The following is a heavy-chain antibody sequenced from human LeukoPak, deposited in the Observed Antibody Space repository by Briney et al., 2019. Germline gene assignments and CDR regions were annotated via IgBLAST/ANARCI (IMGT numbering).Heavy chain of an antibody. V-gene: IGHV3-23*01. CDR2: ISGSGGGT. CDR1: GFSFSSYA. Sequence: GGSLRLSCAASGFSFSSYAMSWVSQAPGKGLEWVSAISGSGGGTYYADSVKGRFTISRDNSENTLYLQMNSLRAEDTAVYYCAKDKGAFDIWGQGTMVTVSS. CDR3: AKDKGAFDI. J-gene: IGHJ3*02.